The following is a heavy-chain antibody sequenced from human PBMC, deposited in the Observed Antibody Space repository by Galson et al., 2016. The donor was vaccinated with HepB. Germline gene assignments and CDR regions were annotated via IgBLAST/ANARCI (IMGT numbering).Heavy chain of an antibody. CDR2: ISARGFT. CDR3: GKVESGGAAGTVEF. V-gene: IGHV3-53*01. J-gene: IGHJ4*02. Sequence: SLRLSCAASGFTVSTYDVSWLRQAPGKGPEWVSVISARGFTYYTDSVKGRFTISTDIAKNTLYLQMNNLRAEDAAVFYCGKVESGGAAGTVEFWGRGTLVAVSS. CDR1: GFTVSTYD. D-gene: IGHD3-16*01.